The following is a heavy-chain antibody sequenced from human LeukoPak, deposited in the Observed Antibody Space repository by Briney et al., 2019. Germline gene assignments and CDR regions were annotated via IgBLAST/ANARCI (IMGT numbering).Heavy chain of an antibody. Sequence: PGESLKISCKGSGYSFTSYWIGWVRQMPGKGLEWMGIIYPGDSDTRYSPSFQGQVTISADKSISTAYLQWSSLKASDTAMYYCARGTGVRYCTHGVCYTSDYWGQGTLVTVSS. CDR3: ARGTGVRYCTHGVCYTSDY. V-gene: IGHV5-51*01. CDR2: IYPGDSDT. D-gene: IGHD2-8*01. CDR1: GYSFTSYW. J-gene: IGHJ4*02.